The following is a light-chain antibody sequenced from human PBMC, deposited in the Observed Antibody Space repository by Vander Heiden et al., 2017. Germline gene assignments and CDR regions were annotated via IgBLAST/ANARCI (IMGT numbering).Light chain of an antibody. CDR2: EVT. CDR1: SSDVGGYKY. Sequence: QSALTQPPSASGSPGQSVTVSCTGTSSDVGGYKYVSWYQQHPGKAPKLMIYEVTKRPSGVPDRFSGSKSGNTASLTVSGLQVEDEADYYCISYAGSNNLVFGGGTKLTVL. CDR3: ISYAGSNNLV. J-gene: IGLJ2*01. V-gene: IGLV2-8*01.